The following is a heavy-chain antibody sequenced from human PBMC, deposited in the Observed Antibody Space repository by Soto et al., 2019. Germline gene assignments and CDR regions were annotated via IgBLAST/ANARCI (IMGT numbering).Heavy chain of an antibody. Sequence: GESLKISFKSSGFRFTSYWIDWVSQMPGKGLEWMGIIYPGDSDTRYSPSFQGQVTISADKSSSTAYLQWSSLKASDSAMYYCARHSGIAPRNARMDVWGQGTTVTVS. J-gene: IGHJ6*02. V-gene: IGHV5-51*01. CDR1: GFRFTSYW. CDR3: ARHSGIAPRNARMDV. CDR2: IYPGDSDT. D-gene: IGHD6-13*01.